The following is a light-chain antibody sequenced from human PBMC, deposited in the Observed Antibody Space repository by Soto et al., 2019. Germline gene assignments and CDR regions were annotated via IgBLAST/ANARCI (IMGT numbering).Light chain of an antibody. J-gene: IGLJ2*01. CDR3: SSFAGNNNLV. CDR1: SSDVGGYNY. V-gene: IGLV2-8*01. CDR2: EVS. Sequence: QSALTQPPSASGSPGQSVTISCTGTSSDVGGYNYVSWYQQHPGKAPKLMISEVSKRPSGVPDRFSGSKSGNTASLTVSGXQAEXXXXXYCSSFAGNNNLVFGGGTKLTVL.